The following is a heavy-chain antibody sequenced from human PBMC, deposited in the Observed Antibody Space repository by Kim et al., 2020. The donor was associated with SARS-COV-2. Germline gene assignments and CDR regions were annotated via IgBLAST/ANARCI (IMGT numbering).Heavy chain of an antibody. J-gene: IGHJ4*02. V-gene: IGHV4-4*02. CDR2: IYHSGST. D-gene: IGHD6-19*01. CDR3: ARDSRGRVAVAGTPTY. Sequence: SETLSLTCAVSGGSISSSNWWSWVRQPPGKGLEWIGEIYHSGSTNYNPSLKSRVTISVDKSKNQFSLKLSSVTAADTAVYYCARDSRGRVAVAGTPTYWGQETLVTVSS. CDR1: GGSISSSNW.